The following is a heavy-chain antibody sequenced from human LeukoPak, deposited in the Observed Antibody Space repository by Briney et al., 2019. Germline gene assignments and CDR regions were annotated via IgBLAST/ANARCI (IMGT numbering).Heavy chain of an antibody. D-gene: IGHD6-13*01. Sequence: ASVRVSCKASGYTFTSYAMHWVRQAPGQRLEWMGWINAGNGNTKYSQKFQGRVTITRDTSASTAYMELSSLRSEDTAVYYCARTDSSSWYGPFRKWGQGTLVTVSS. CDR1: GYTFTSYA. J-gene: IGHJ4*02. V-gene: IGHV1-3*01. CDR2: INAGNGNT. CDR3: ARTDSSSWYGPFRK.